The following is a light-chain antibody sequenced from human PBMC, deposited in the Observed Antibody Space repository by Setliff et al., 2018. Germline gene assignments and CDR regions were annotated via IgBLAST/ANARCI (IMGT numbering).Light chain of an antibody. CDR2: EVT. V-gene: IGLV2-8*01. Sequence: LTQPPSASGSPGQSVTISCTGTGGLVGGYNYVSWYQQHPGKAPRLIIYEVTKRPSGVPDRFSGSNSGNTASLTVSGLQAEDEADYYCTFYSGSNNFFFGSGTKVT. J-gene: IGLJ1*01. CDR3: TFYSGSNNFF. CDR1: GGLVGGYNY.